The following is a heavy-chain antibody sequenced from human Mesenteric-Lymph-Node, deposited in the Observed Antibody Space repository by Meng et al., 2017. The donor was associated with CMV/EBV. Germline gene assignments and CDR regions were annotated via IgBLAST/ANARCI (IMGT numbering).Heavy chain of an antibody. CDR1: GFTFSSYS. J-gene: IGHJ4*02. CDR2: ISSSSSYI. CDR3: ARADLVPAASPPTFDY. D-gene: IGHD2-2*01. V-gene: IGHV3-21*01. Sequence: GGFLRLSCAASGFTFSSYSMNWVRQAPGKGLEWVSSISSSSSYIYYADSVKGRFTISRDNAKKSLYLQMNSLRAEDTAVYYCARADLVPAASPPTFDYWGQGTLVTVSS.